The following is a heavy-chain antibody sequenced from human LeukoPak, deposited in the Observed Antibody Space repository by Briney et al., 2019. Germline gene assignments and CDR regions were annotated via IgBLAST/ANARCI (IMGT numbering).Heavy chain of an antibody. CDR3: TRMTTGHDY. D-gene: IGHD4-17*01. V-gene: IGHV4-34*01. CDR2: INHSGYT. J-gene: IGHJ4*02. Sequence: SETLSLTCAVSGVSFNDYYWGWVRQTPGKGLEWIGEINHSGYTNDSPSLKSRVTLSIDTSGKQFSLNLRSVTVADSGIYYCTRMTTGHDYWGQGTLVTVSS. CDR1: GVSFNDYY.